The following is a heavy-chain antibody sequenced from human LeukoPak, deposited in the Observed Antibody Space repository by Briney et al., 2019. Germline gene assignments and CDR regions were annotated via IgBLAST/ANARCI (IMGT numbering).Heavy chain of an antibody. CDR1: GFTFSDYY. D-gene: IGHD2-8*01. J-gene: IGHJ4*02. CDR2: ISGSGGST. CDR3: ARDDLIVLMVYAHSFDY. V-gene: IGHV3-23*01. Sequence: GGSLRLSCAASGFTFSDYYMSWVRQAPGKGLEWVSAISGSGGSTYYADSVKGRFTISRDNSKNTLYLQMNSLRAEDTAVYYCARDDLIVLMVYAHSFDYWGQGTLVTVSS.